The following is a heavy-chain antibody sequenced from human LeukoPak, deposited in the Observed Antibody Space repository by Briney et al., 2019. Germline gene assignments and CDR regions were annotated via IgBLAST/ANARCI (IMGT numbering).Heavy chain of an antibody. CDR3: SKDREGYCSTAICYMDY. Sequence: GGSLRLSCAASGFAVSSNYMSWVRQAPGRGLEWVSVIYSGGTTYYADSVKGRFTISRDNSKNTLYLQMNGLRAEDTAVYYCSKDREGYCSTAICYMDYWGQGTLVTVSS. CDR2: IYSGGTT. D-gene: IGHD2-8*01. CDR1: GFAVSSNY. V-gene: IGHV3-53*01. J-gene: IGHJ4*02.